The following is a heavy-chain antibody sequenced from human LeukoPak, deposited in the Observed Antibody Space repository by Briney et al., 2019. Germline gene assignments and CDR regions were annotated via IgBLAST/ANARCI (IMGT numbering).Heavy chain of an antibody. CDR2: ISWNSGSI. D-gene: IGHD3-22*01. J-gene: IGHJ3*02. CDR3: ARADYYDSSGYPDDAFDI. CDR1: GFTFDDYA. Sequence: PGGSLRLSCAASGFTFDDYAMHWVRQAPGKGLEWVSGISWNSGSIGYADSVKGRFTISRDNAKNSLYLQMNSLRAEDTALYYCARADYYDSSGYPDDAFDIWGQGTMVTVSS. V-gene: IGHV3-9*01.